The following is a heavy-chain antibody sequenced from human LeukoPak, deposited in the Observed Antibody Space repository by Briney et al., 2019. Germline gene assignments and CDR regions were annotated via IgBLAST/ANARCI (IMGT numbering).Heavy chain of an antibody. CDR2: IYTSGST. D-gene: IGHD3-3*01. V-gene: IGHV4-4*07. CDR3: ARDMGLPVNYDFWSGYIVNWFDP. CDR1: GGSISSYD. J-gene: IGHJ5*02. Sequence: KPSETLSLTCTVSGGSISSYDWSWIRQPAGKGLEWIGRIYTSGSTNYNPSLKSRVTMSVDTSKNQFSLKLSSVTAADTAVYYCARDMGLPVNYDFWSGYIVNWFDPWGQGTLVTVSS.